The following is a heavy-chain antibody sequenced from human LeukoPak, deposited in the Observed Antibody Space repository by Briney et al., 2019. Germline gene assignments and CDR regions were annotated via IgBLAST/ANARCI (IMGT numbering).Heavy chain of an antibody. D-gene: IGHD1-26*01. CDR1: GYTFTSYG. CDR3: ATDQRGGSYSSPRPFDY. Sequence: GASVKVSCKASGYTFTSYGISWVRQAPGQGLEWMGWISAYNGNTNYAQKLQGRVTMTTDTSTSTAYMELRSLRSDDTAVYYCATDQRGGSYSSPRPFDYWGQGTLVTVSS. CDR2: ISAYNGNT. J-gene: IGHJ4*02. V-gene: IGHV1-18*01.